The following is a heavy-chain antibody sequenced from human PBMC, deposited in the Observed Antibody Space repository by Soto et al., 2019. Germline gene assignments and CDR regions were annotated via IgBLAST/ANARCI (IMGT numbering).Heavy chain of an antibody. Sequence: GASVKVSCKASGGTFSSYAISWVRQAPGQGLEWMGGIIPIFGTANYAQKFQGRVTITADESTSTAYMELSSLRSEDTAVYYCARDLHYGDYYFDYWGQGTLVTVSS. V-gene: IGHV1-69*13. CDR2: IIPIFGTA. CDR3: ARDLHYGDYYFDY. J-gene: IGHJ4*02. CDR1: GGTFSSYA. D-gene: IGHD4-17*01.